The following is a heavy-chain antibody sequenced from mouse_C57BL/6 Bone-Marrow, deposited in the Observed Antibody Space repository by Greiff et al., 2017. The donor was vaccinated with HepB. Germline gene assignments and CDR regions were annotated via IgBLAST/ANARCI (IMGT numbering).Heavy chain of an antibody. CDR1: GFTFSSYA. Sequence: EVHLVESGGGLVKPGGSLKLSCAASGFTFSSYAMSWVRQTPEKRLEWVATISDGGSYTYYPDNVKGRFTISRDNAKNNLYLQMSHLKSEDTAMYYCARDPYYGSSYEAYWGQGTLVTVSA. J-gene: IGHJ3*01. V-gene: IGHV5-4*01. CDR3: ARDPYYGSSYEAY. CDR2: ISDGGSYT. D-gene: IGHD1-1*01.